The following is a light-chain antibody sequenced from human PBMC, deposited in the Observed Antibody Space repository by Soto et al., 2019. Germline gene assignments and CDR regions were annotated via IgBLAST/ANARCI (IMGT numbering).Light chain of an antibody. CDR2: GAS. J-gene: IGKJ2*01. CDR3: QQFDGSRPAFT. Sequence: ESLLTQSPGTLSLSPGERATLSCRASQTVNSRHLNWYQHKPGQAPRLLIYGASIGAAGIPDRFSGSRSGADFSLTITGLEPEDSAVYYCQQFDGSRPAFTFGQGTKLEI. V-gene: IGKV3-20*01. CDR1: QTVNSRH.